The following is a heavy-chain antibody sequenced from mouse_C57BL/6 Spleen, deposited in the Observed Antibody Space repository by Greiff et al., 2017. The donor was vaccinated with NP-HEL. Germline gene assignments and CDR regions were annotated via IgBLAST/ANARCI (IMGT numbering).Heavy chain of an antibody. J-gene: IGHJ1*03. CDR3: ARNYGSSYWWYFDV. D-gene: IGHD1-1*01. V-gene: IGHV1-82*01. CDR2: IYPGDGDT. CDR1: GYAFSSSW. Sequence: QVQLQQSGPELVKPGASVKISCKASGYAFSSSWMNWVKQRPGKGLEWIGRIYPGDGDTNYNGKFKGKATLTADKSSSTAYMQLSSLTSEDSAVYFCARNYGSSYWWYFDVWGTGTTVTVSS.